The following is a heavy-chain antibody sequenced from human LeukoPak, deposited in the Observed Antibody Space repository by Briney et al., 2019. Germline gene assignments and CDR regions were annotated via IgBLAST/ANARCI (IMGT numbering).Heavy chain of an antibody. Sequence: SETLSLTCTVSGGSISSGDYYWSWIRQPPGKGLEWIGYIYYSGSTYYNPSLKSRVTISVDTSKNQFSLKLSSVTAADTAVYYCARGDYGEANGAFDIWGQGTMVTVSS. CDR1: GGSISSGDYY. CDR3: ARGDYGEANGAFDI. V-gene: IGHV4-30-4*01. CDR2: IYYSGST. D-gene: IGHD4-17*01. J-gene: IGHJ3*02.